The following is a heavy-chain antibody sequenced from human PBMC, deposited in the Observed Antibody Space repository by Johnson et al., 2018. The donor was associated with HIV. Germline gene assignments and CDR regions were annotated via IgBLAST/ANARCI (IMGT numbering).Heavy chain of an antibody. V-gene: IGHV3-NL1*01. Sequence: QVQLVESGGGVVQPGRSLRLSCAASGFTFSSYAMHWVRQAPGKGLEWVSVIYSGGGTYYADSVKGRFTISSDNSKNTLYVQMNSLRAEDTAVYYCARDIVGAPDAFDIWGQGTMVTVSS. J-gene: IGHJ3*02. CDR1: GFTFSSYA. CDR2: IYSGGGT. CDR3: ARDIVGAPDAFDI. D-gene: IGHD1-26*01.